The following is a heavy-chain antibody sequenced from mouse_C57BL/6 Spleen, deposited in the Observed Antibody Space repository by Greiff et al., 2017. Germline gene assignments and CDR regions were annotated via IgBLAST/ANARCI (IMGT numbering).Heavy chain of an antibody. J-gene: IGHJ4*01. CDR1: GYAFSSSW. V-gene: IGHV1-82*01. Sequence: VQLQQSGPELVKPGASVKISCKASGYAFSSSWMNWVKQRPGKGLEWIGRIYPGDGDTNYNGKFKGKATLTADKSSSTAYMQLSSLTSEDSAVXFCASGKFEYYAMDYWGQGTSVTVSS. CDR3: ASGKFEYYAMDY. CDR2: IYPGDGDT.